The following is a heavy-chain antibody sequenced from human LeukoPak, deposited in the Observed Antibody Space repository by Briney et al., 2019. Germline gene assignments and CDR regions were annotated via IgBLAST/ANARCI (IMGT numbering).Heavy chain of an antibody. CDR1: GFTFSSYD. D-gene: IGHD6-19*01. Sequence: QSGGSLRLSCSASGFTFSSYDMSWVRQAPGKGLEWVSGFSGSGGSTYYADSVKGRFTISRDNSNNTLYLQMNSLRAEDTAVYYCAKSRSSGWDYFDYWGQGTLVTVSS. CDR2: FSGSGGST. V-gene: IGHV3-23*01. J-gene: IGHJ4*02. CDR3: AKSRSSGWDYFDY.